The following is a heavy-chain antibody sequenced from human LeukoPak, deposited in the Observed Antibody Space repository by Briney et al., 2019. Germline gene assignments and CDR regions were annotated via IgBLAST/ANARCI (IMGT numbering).Heavy chain of an antibody. V-gene: IGHV4-59*01. CDR2: VYNTGST. Sequence: PSETLSLTCTVSGGSTSSYYWSWFRQPPGKRLEWIGYVYNTGSTNYNPSLKSRVTISVDTSKNQLSLNLRSVTAADTAVYYCARAIGNSWHFDYWGQGILVTVSS. CDR1: GGSTSSYY. J-gene: IGHJ4*02. CDR3: ARAIGNSWHFDY. D-gene: IGHD6-13*01.